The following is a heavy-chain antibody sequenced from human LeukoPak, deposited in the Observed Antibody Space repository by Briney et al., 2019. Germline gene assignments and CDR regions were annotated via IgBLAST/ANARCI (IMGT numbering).Heavy chain of an antibody. CDR2: IYYTER. D-gene: IGHD2-15*01. V-gene: IGHV4-59*01. Sequence: SETLSLTCSVSGGSISSYYWSWIRQSPGKGLEWIGYIYYTERNYNPSLKSRVIISLDTSKNQFSLELSSVTAADTAVYYCARSLEVEVAASWLDPWGQGTLVIVSS. J-gene: IGHJ5*02. CDR3: ARSLEVEVAASWLDP. CDR1: GGSISSYY.